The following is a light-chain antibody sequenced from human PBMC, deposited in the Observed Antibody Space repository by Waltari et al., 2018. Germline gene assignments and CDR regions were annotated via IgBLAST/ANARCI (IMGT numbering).Light chain of an antibody. CDR1: SSNIGRNT. Sequence: QSVLTQPPSASGTPGPRVTISCSGSSSNIGRNTVNWHQQLPGTAPKLLIYSNNQRPSGVPDRFSGSKSGTSASLAISGLQSEDEADYYCAAWDDSLNGPVFGGGTKLTVL. J-gene: IGLJ2*01. CDR3: AAWDDSLNGPV. V-gene: IGLV1-44*01. CDR2: SNN.